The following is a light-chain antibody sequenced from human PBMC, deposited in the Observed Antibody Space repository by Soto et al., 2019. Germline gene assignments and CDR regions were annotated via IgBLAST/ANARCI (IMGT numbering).Light chain of an antibody. CDR2: GTN. J-gene: IGLJ3*02. CDR3: LSYDSSLSGLV. V-gene: IGLV1-40*01. Sequence: QSVLTQPPSVSGAPGQRVTISCTGSSSNNGSDYDVHWYQQIPGTAPQLLISGTNNRPSGVPDRFSGSKSDTSASLAITGLQAEDEADYYCLSYDSSLSGLVFGGGTKLTVL. CDR1: SSNNGSDYD.